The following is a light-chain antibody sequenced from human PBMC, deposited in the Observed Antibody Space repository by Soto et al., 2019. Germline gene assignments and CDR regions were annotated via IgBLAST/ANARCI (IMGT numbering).Light chain of an antibody. J-gene: IGKJ1*01. Sequence: EIVLTQSPGTLSLSPGERATLSCRASQSVSSSFLAWFQQKPGQAPRLLIHGASSRATGIPDRFSGSGSGTDFTLTISRLEPEDFAVYYCQQYAGSPRTFGQGTKVDI. CDR2: GAS. V-gene: IGKV3-20*01. CDR3: QQYAGSPRT. CDR1: QSVSSSF.